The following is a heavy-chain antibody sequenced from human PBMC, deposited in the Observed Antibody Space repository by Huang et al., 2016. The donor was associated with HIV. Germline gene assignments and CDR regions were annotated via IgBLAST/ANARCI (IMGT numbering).Heavy chain of an antibody. V-gene: IGHV4-34*02. D-gene: IGHD3-3*01. Sequence: QVRLEQWGQGLLKPSETLSLTCAVYGASFNTYYWSWVRQSPAKGLEWIGENTPGGSTNYNPSLKSRVTMTVDTSKNQFYRKCRAMTAADAAIDYCARMPTPSYYDTWSLSPVEEDFFYYNLDVWGQGTPVSVSS. J-gene: IGHJ6*02. CDR3: ARMPTPSYYDTWSLSPVEEDFFYYNLDV. CDR1: GASFNTYY. CDR2: NTPGGST.